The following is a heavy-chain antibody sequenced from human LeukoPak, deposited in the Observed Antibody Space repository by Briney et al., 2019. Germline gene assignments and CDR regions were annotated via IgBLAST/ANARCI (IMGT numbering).Heavy chain of an antibody. Sequence: SETLSLTCTVSGGSISSGDYYWSWIRQPPGKGLEWIGYIYYSGSTYYNPSLKRRVIISVDTSKNQFSLKLSSVTAADTAVYYCAREVYDYVWGSYRYLDYWGQGTLVTVSS. V-gene: IGHV4-30-4*01. CDR1: GGSISSGDYY. CDR3: AREVYDYVWGSYRYLDY. D-gene: IGHD3-16*02. J-gene: IGHJ4*02. CDR2: IYYSGST.